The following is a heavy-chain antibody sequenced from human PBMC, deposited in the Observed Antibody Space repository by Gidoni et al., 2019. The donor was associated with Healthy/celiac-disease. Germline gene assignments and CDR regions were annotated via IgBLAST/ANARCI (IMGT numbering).Heavy chain of an antibody. Sequence: QVQLQESGQGLVKPSQTLSLTCTVSGGSISSGSYYWSWIRPPAGKGLEWIGRIYTSGSTNYNPSLKSRVTMSVDTSKNQFSLKLSSVTAADTAVYYCARAGPGVPAASFDYWGQGTLVTVSS. J-gene: IGHJ4*02. V-gene: IGHV4-61*02. CDR3: ARAGPGVPAASFDY. CDR2: IYTSGST. D-gene: IGHD2-2*01. CDR1: GGSISSGSYY.